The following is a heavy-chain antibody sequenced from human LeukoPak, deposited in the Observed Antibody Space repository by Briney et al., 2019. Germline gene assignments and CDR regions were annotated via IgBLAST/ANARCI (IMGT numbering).Heavy chain of an antibody. V-gene: IGHV3-23*01. J-gene: IGHJ4*02. Sequence: GGSLRLSCAASGFTFSSYAMSWGRHAPGKGLEWVSPISGSGSSTYYADSVKGRFTISRDNSKNTLYLQMNSLRAEDTAVYYCAKAPPSMVRVYYFDFWGQGTLVTVSS. CDR3: AKAPPSMVRVYYFDF. CDR1: GFTFSSYA. D-gene: IGHD3-10*01. CDR2: ISGSGSST.